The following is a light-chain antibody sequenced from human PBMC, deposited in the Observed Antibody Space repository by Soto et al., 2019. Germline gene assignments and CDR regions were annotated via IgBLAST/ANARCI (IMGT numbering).Light chain of an antibody. CDR2: GIS. Sequence: VLTKSAGTLSLYPGEGATLSCRASQSVGRRYLAWYQQKPGQAPRLLMSGISKRATGIPDRFSGGGSGTDFTLTISRLESEDFALYICHQYDGSPITFGHGTLLEIK. J-gene: IGKJ5*01. V-gene: IGKV3-20*01. CDR1: QSVGRRY. CDR3: HQYDGSPIT.